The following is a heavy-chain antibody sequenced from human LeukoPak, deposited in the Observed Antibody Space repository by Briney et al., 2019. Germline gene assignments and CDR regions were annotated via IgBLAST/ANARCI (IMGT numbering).Heavy chain of an antibody. D-gene: IGHD4-17*01. CDR2: IYYSGDS. CDR1: GGSFSGYY. Sequence: PSETLSLTCAVYGGSFSGYYWSWIRQPPGKGLEWIGNIYYSGDSYYNPSLKSRVTISVDTSKNQFSLKLSSVTAADTAVYYCARGRGDYRFDYWGQGTLVTVSS. J-gene: IGHJ4*02. CDR3: ARGRGDYRFDY. V-gene: IGHV4-34*01.